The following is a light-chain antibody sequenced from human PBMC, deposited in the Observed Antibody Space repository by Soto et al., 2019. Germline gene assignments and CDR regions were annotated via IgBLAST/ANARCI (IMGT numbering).Light chain of an antibody. V-gene: IGKV1-16*02. Sequence: DIQMTQSPPSVSASVGDRVTITCRASQAIYHYLAWFQQVPGKAPKPLLYAASSLQSGVPPKFSGSGFGTDFTLTISSLQPGDSATYYCQQYNSFPYTFGQGPRWRSN. CDR2: AAS. J-gene: IGKJ2*01. CDR3: QQYNSFPYT. CDR1: QAIYHY.